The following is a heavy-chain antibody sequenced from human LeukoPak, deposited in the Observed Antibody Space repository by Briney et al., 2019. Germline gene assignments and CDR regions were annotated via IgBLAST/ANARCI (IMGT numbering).Heavy chain of an antibody. CDR3: ATYTHWVAGDV. CDR1: GFTFSDSW. J-gene: IGHJ6*02. CDR2: MNQDGSAK. V-gene: IGHV3-7*01. Sequence: PGGSLRLSCAASGFTFSDSWMSWVRQAPGKGLEGVANMNQDGSAKVYVDSVKGRFTISRDNARNSLYLKMSSLRPEDTAVYYCATYTHWVAGDVWGQGTTVTVSS. D-gene: IGHD3-16*01.